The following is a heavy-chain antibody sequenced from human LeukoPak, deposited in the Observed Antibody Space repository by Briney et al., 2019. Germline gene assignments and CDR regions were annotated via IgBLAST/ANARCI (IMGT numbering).Heavy chain of an antibody. Sequence: GGSLRLSCTASGFNFDKYAMHWVRQRPGKGLEWVAVISADGTTDHADSVKGRLTVSRDNSKESLFLQMSSLRDEDTALYYCATWAFYHGLDVWGQGTTVTVSS. CDR1: GFNFDKYA. CDR2: ISADGTT. V-gene: IGHV3-43*02. J-gene: IGHJ6*02. D-gene: IGHD1-26*01. CDR3: ATWAFYHGLDV.